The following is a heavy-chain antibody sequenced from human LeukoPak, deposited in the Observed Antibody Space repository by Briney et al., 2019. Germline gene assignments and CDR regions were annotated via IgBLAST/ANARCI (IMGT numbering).Heavy chain of an antibody. CDR3: AKEAGCGLDY. V-gene: IGHV3-48*02. CDR2: ISSSSSST. Sequence: GGSLRLSCAASGFTFSSYSMNWVRQAPGKGLEWVSYISSSSSSTYYADSVKGRFTISRDNAKNSLYLQMNSLRDEDTAVYYCAKEAGCGLDYWGQGTLVTVSP. CDR1: GFTFSSYS. J-gene: IGHJ4*02. D-gene: IGHD2-21*01.